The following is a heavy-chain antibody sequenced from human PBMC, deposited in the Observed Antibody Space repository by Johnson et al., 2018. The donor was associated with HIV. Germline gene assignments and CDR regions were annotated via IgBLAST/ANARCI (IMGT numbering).Heavy chain of an antibody. Sequence: QVQLVESGGGVVQPGRSLRLSCAASAFTFSSYAMHWVRQAPGKGLEWVAVISNDGSNKYYADSVKGRLTISRDTSKNTLYLQMSSLRNEDTAVYYCARARAIVVNPWGQGTMVTVSS. CDR1: AFTFSSYA. J-gene: IGHJ3*01. CDR2: ISNDGSNK. D-gene: IGHD3-22*01. CDR3: ARARAIVVNP. V-gene: IGHV3-30*04.